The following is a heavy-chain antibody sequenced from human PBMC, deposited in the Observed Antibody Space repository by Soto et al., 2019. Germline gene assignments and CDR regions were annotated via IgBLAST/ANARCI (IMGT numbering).Heavy chain of an antibody. CDR1: GYTFTSYG. V-gene: IGHV1-18*01. Sequence: QVQLVQSGAEVKKPGASVKVSCKASGYTFTSYGISWVRQAPGQGLEWMGWISAYNGNTKYAQKLQGRVTMTTDTSTTTSYMELRSLSSAATALYYCARDYTHSGWFDPWGQGTLVTVSS. CDR2: ISAYNGNT. D-gene: IGHD2-21*01. CDR3: ARDYTHSGWFDP. J-gene: IGHJ5*02.